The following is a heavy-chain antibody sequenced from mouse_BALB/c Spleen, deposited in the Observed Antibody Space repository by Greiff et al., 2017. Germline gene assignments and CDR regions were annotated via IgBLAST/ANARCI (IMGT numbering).Heavy chain of an antibody. CDR3: ARQLGLPYCYAMDY. CDR2: ISYDGSN. J-gene: IGHJ4*01. CDR1: GYSITSGYY. V-gene: IGHV3-6*02. D-gene: IGHD3-1*01. Sequence: EVKLEESAPGLVKPSQSLSLTCSVTGYSITSGYYWNWIRQFPGNKLEWMGYISYDGSNNYNPSLKNRNSITRDTSKNQFFLKLNSVTTEDTATYYCARQLGLPYCYAMDYWGQGTSVTVSS.